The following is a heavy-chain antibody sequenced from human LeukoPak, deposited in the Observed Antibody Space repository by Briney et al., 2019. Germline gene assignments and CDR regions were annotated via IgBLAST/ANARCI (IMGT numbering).Heavy chain of an antibody. J-gene: IGHJ4*02. D-gene: IGHD2-2*01. CDR2: IHPGDSDI. Sequence: GESLKISCKGSGYSFTTYWLGWVRQMPGKGLEWMGIIHPGDSDIRYSPSFQGQVTISADRSIGTAYLQWSSLKASDTAMYYCARQRCVEVGGAFNCWGQGTLVTVSS. CDR3: ARQRCVEVGGAFNC. V-gene: IGHV5-51*01. CDR1: GYSFTTYW.